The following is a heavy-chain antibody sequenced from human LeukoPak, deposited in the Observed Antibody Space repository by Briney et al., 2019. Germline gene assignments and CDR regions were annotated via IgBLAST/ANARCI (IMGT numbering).Heavy chain of an antibody. D-gene: IGHD2-2*01. J-gene: IGHJ5*02. CDR2: IYYSGST. Sequence: PSETLSLTCTVSGGSISSGDYYWSWIRQPPGKDLERIGYIYYSGSTSYNTSLKSRVTISVDTSKNQFSLKLSSVTAADTAVYYCARGYCSSTSCPLDWFDPWGQGTLVTVSS. V-gene: IGHV4-30-4*08. CDR1: GGSISSGDYY. CDR3: ARGYCSSTSCPLDWFDP.